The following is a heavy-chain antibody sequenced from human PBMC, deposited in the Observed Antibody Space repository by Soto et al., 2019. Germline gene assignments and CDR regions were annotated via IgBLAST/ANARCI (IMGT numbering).Heavy chain of an antibody. V-gene: IGHV1-3*01. J-gene: IGHJ3*02. CDR1: GYTFTSYA. D-gene: IGHD2-15*01. Sequence: ASVKVSCKASGYTFTSYAMHWVRQAPGQRLEWMGWINAGNGNTKYSQKFQGRVTITRDTSASTAYMELSSLRSEDTAVYYCARDRVVVVVAATQGGNAFDICGQGTMVTVSS. CDR3: ARDRVVVVVAATQGGNAFDI. CDR2: INAGNGNT.